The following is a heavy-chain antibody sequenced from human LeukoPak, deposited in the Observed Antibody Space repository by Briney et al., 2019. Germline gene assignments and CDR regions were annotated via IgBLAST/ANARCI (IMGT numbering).Heavy chain of an antibody. Sequence: SETLSLTCTVSGGSISSYYWSWIRQPPGKVLEWIGYIYYSGSTNYNPSLKSRVTISVDTSKNQFSLKLSSVTAADTAVYYCATTIDYGSGSYFFGYWGQGTLVTVSS. D-gene: IGHD3-10*01. J-gene: IGHJ4*02. CDR1: GGSISSYY. CDR2: IYYSGST. V-gene: IGHV4-59*01. CDR3: ATTIDYGSGSYFFGY.